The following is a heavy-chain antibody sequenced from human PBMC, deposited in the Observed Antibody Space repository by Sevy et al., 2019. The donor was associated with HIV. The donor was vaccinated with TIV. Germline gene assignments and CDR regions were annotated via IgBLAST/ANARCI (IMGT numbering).Heavy chain of an antibody. V-gene: IGHV3-48*01. CDR3: ARAGGDCYSKNECWFVS. J-gene: IGHJ5*01. CDR2: ISSSSGPI. CDR1: GFTFSAYS. D-gene: IGHD2-21*01. Sequence: GSLRLSCAASGFTFSAYSMNWVRQAPGKGLEWVSYISSSSGPIYYVDSFKGQFTISRENAKSLLYLQMNGLRAEDTAVYYCARAGGDCYSKNECWFVSWGQGTLVTVSS.